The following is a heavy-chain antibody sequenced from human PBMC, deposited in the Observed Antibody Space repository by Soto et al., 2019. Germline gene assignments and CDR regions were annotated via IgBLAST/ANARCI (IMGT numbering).Heavy chain of an antibody. CDR2: IYYSGST. V-gene: IGHV4-31*03. J-gene: IGHJ4*02. Sequence: SETLSLTCTVSSGSISSGGYYWSWIRQHPGKGLEWIGYIYYSGSTYYNPSLKSRVTISVDTSKNQFSLKLSSVTAADTAVYYCASGDYYDSSGYYWYYFDYWGQGTLVTVSS. CDR1: SGSISSGGYY. D-gene: IGHD3-22*01. CDR3: ASGDYYDSSGYYWYYFDY.